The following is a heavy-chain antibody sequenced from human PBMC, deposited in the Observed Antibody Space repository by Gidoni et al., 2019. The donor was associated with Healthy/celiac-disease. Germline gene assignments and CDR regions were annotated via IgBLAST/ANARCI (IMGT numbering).Heavy chain of an antibody. Sequence: QVQLVESGGGVVQPGRSLSLSRAASGSTFSSYGLPWVRQAPGKVLGWVAVIWYDGSNKYYADSVKGRFTNSRDNSKNTLYLQMNSLRAEDTAVYYCARDPLYCSSTSCYMGDYYYMDVWGKGTTVTVSS. D-gene: IGHD2-2*02. CDR2: IWYDGSNK. CDR1: GSTFSSYG. CDR3: ARDPLYCSSTSCYMGDYYYMDV. V-gene: IGHV3-33*01. J-gene: IGHJ6*03.